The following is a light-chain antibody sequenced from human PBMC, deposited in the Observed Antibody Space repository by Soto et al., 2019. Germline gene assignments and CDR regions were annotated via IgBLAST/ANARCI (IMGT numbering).Light chain of an antibody. CDR3: QQYSTFWT. CDR1: RSLTRW. J-gene: IGKJ1*01. CDR2: ATS. V-gene: IGKV1-5*03. Sequence: DIQMSQSPSTLSASVGDRVTITCRASRSLTRWLAWYQQTPGTAPNLLIYATSILQSGVPSRFSGSGSGTDFTLTISRLHPDVVASYYCQQYSTFWTFGQGTKVDIK.